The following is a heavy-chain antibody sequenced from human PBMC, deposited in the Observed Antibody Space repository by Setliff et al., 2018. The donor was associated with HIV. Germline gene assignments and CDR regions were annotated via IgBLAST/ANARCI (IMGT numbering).Heavy chain of an antibody. V-gene: IGHV1-18*04. CDR1: GYTFTTYG. Sequence: VASVKVSCKASGYTFTTYGVNWVRQAPGQGLEWMGWINSYNGNTKFAQKFQGRVTMTTDTSTTTAFMELRSLKADDTGIYYCSRSGVPPYYYYGMDVWGQGTTVTVSS. CDR2: INSYNGNT. J-gene: IGHJ6*02. D-gene: IGHD3-10*01. CDR3: SRSGVPPYYYYGMDV.